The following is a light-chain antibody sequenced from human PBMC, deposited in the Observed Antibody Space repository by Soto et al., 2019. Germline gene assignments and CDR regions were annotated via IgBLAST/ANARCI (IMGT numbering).Light chain of an antibody. J-gene: IGKJ1*01. Sequence: DIQLTQSPSTLSASVGDRVTITCRASQSLNNRLVWYQQKPGKAPKLLIYDASTLESGVSSRFSGTGSETECTLTITDLQADDLATYFCHQYKTYSTFGQGTKVEIK. CDR3: HQYKTYST. CDR1: QSLNNR. V-gene: IGKV1-5*01. CDR2: DAS.